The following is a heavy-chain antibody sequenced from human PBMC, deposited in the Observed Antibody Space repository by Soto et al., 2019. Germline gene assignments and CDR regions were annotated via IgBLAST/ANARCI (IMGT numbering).Heavy chain of an antibody. D-gene: IGHD1-1*01. Sequence: GGSLRLSCAASGFTFGNVAMAWVRQAPRKGLEWVSSISDNGGNTDYADSARGRFTLSRDNSKNTLYLQMNHLKAEDTAVYYCAKLYWNPRYFDSWGQGARVTVSS. CDR1: GFTFGNVA. CDR3: AKLYWNPRYFDS. CDR2: ISDNGGNT. V-gene: IGHV3-23*01. J-gene: IGHJ4*02.